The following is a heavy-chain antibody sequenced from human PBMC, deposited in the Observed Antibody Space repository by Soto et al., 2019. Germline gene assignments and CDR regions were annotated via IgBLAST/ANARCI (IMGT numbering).Heavy chain of an antibody. Sequence: QVQLVQSGGEVKEPGASVKVSCKASGYRFSRYGINWVRQAPGQGLEWMGWVSTYDGNTQYAQKFQGRITMTTDTSTNTVYLELRSLTSDVTAVYYCVRDEVDANLMIVVLPGDYWGRGTLVSVSS. V-gene: IGHV1-18*01. CDR2: VSTYDGNT. J-gene: IGHJ4*02. CDR1: GYRFSRYG. D-gene: IGHD2-21*01. CDR3: VRDEVDANLMIVVLPGDY.